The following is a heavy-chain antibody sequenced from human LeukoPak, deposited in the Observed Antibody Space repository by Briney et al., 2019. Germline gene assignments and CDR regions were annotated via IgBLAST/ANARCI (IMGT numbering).Heavy chain of an antibody. V-gene: IGHV4-61*02. CDR2: IYTSGST. D-gene: IGHD1-26*01. J-gene: IGHJ4*02. Sequence: ASETLSLTCTVSGGSISSGSYYWSWIRQPAGKGLEWIGRIYTSGSTNYNPSLKSRVTISVDTSKNQFSLKLSSVTAAGTAVYYCARRGSYYHPFDYWGQGTLVTVSS. CDR1: GGSISSGSYY. CDR3: ARRGSYYHPFDY.